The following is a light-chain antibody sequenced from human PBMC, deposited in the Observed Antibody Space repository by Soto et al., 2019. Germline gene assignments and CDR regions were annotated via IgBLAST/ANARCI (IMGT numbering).Light chain of an antibody. Sequence: EIVLTQSPGTLSLSPGERATLSCRASQSVSNSYLAWYQQKPGQAPRLLIYGASSRATGIPDRFSGSGSGTDFILTISSRSPKDFEMFNCQQYGRFPQFIFAPGTKVDIK. CDR3: QQYGRFPQFI. J-gene: IGKJ3*01. V-gene: IGKV3-20*01. CDR1: QSVSNSY. CDR2: GAS.